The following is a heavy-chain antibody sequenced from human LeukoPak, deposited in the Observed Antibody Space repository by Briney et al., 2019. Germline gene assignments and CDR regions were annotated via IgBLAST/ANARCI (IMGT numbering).Heavy chain of an antibody. D-gene: IGHD5-12*01. V-gene: IGHV3-11*01. CDR2: ISNGGSTI. J-gene: IGHJ4*02. CDR1: GFTFSDYY. Sequence: GGSLRLSCAASGFTFSDYYMSWIRQAPGKGLEWVSYISNGGSTIYYADSVKGRFTISRDNAKNSLYLQMNSLRAEDTAVYYCARGRFEYSGYDGRIIDYWGQGTLVTVSS. CDR3: ARGRFEYSGYDGRIIDY.